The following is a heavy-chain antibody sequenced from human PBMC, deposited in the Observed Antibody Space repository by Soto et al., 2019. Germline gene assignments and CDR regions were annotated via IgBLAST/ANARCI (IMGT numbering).Heavy chain of an antibody. CDR3: ARVGAWQHIVVVTARYYYYGMDV. J-gene: IGHJ6*02. Sequence: GESLKISCAASGFTFSSYAMHWVRQAPGKGLEWVAVISYDGSNKYYADSVKGRFTISRDNSKNTLYLQMNSLRAEDTAVYYCARVGAWQHIVVVTARYYYYGMDVWGQGTTVTVSS. D-gene: IGHD2-21*02. CDR2: ISYDGSNK. V-gene: IGHV3-30-3*01. CDR1: GFTFSSYA.